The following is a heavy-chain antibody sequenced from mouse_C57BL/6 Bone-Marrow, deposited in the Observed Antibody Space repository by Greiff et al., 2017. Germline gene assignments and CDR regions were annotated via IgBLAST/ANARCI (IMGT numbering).Heavy chain of an antibody. CDR3: ARRRATVVAFYYCDY. CDR1: GYTFTSYG. V-gene: IGHV1-81*01. Sequence: QVQLQQSGAELARPGASVKLSCKASGYTFTSYGISWVKQRTGQGLEWIGEIYPRSGNTYYNEKFKGKATLTADKSSSTAYMELRSLTSEDSAVYFCARRRATVVAFYYCDYWGQGTTLTVSS. D-gene: IGHD1-1*01. CDR2: IYPRSGNT. J-gene: IGHJ2*01.